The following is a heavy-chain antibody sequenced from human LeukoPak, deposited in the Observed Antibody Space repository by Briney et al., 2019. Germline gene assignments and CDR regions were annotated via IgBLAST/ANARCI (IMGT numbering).Heavy chain of an antibody. CDR3: AREAGGDYVWGSYRPGAFDI. CDR1: GHTFTSYY. D-gene: IGHD3-16*02. J-gene: IGHJ3*02. CDR2: INPSGVST. V-gene: IGHV1-46*01. Sequence: ASVKVSCKASGHTFTSYYMHWLPQAPGQGLEWMGVINPSGVSTSYAQKFKGRVTMTRDTSTSTVYMELSSLRSEDTAEYYCAREAGGDYVWGSYRPGAFDIWGQGTMVTVSS.